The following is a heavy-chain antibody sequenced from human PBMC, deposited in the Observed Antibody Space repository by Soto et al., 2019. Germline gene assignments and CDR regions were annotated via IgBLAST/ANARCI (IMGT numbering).Heavy chain of an antibody. V-gene: IGHV3-74*01. Sequence: EVQLVDSGGGLVQPGGSLRLSCAASVFTFRSYWMHWVRQSPGKGLVWVSRISGDGSSTNYADSVKGRFTISRDNAKNTVYLQIDSLRAEDTAVYYCARSLPGTYGAFDLWGQGTMVTVSS. CDR2: ISGDGSST. CDR3: ARSLPGTYGAFDL. J-gene: IGHJ3*01. D-gene: IGHD1-7*01. CDR1: VFTFRSYW.